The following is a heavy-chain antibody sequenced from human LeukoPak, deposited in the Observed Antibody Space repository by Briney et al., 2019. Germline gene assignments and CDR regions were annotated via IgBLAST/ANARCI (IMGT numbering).Heavy chain of an antibody. CDR1: GFTFSSYS. J-gene: IGHJ4*02. CDR3: ASPLVRGVITPVGGY. CDR2: ISSSSSYI. Sequence: GGSLRLSCAASGFTFSSYSMNWVRQAPGKGLEWVSSISSSSSYIYYADSVKGRFTISRDNAKNSLYLQMNGLRAEDTAVYYCASPLVRGVITPVGGYWGQGTLVTVSS. D-gene: IGHD3-10*01. V-gene: IGHV3-21*01.